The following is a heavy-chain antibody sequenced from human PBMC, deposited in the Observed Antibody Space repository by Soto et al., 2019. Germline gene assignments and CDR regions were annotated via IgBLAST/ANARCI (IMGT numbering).Heavy chain of an antibody. CDR2: IFPGDSDT. CDR1: GYTFTSYW. CDR3: ARQRHYGDYSYYYYGMDV. J-gene: IGHJ6*02. D-gene: IGHD4-17*01. Sequence: KVSCKGSGYTFTSYWIGWVRQMPGKGLEWMGIIFPGDSDTRYSPSFQGQVTISADKSISTAYLQWSSLKASDTAMYYCARQRHYGDYSYYYYGMDVWGQGTTVTVSS. V-gene: IGHV5-51*01.